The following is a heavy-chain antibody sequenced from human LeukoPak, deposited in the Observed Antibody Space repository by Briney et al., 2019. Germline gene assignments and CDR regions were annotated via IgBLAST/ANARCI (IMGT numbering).Heavy chain of an antibody. D-gene: IGHD3-10*01. CDR1: GFTFSSYG. CDR3: ARGYGSGSQPFDY. CDR2: IKPDGSDI. Sequence: PGGSLRLSCAASGFTFSSYGMHWVRQAPGKGLEWVANIKPDGSDIYSVDSVKGRFTISRDNAKNSLYLQMNSLRAEDTAVYYCARGYGSGSQPFDYWGQGTLVTVSS. V-gene: IGHV3-7*04. J-gene: IGHJ4*02.